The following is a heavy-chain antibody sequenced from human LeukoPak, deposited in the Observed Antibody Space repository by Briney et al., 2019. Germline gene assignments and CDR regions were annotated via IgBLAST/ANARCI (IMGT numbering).Heavy chain of an antibody. CDR1: GFSFTSYW. CDR2: IYPGDSDT. Sequence: GESLQISCKGSGFSFTSYWIGWVRQMPGKGLEWMGIIYPGDSDTRYSPSFQGQVTISADKSISTAYLQWSSLKASDTAMYYCARHGSEDYDFWSGYSYYYGMDVWGQGTTVTVSS. J-gene: IGHJ6*02. V-gene: IGHV5-51*01. D-gene: IGHD3-3*01. CDR3: ARHGSEDYDFWSGYSYYYGMDV.